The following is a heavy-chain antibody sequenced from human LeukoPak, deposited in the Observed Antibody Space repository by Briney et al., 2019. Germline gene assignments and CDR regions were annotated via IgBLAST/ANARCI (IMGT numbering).Heavy chain of an antibody. Sequence: ASVKLSCKASGGTFSIYAISWVRQPPGQGLEWMGGIIPIFGTANYAQKFQGRVTITTDESTSTAYMELSSLRSEDTAVYYCARNRIAAAGFDYWGQGTLVTVSS. D-gene: IGHD6-13*01. CDR2: IIPIFGTA. V-gene: IGHV1-69*05. CDR1: GGTFSIYA. CDR3: ARNRIAAAGFDY. J-gene: IGHJ4*02.